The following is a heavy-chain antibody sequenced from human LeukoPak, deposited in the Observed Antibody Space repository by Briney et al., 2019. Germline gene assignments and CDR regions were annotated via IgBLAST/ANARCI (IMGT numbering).Heavy chain of an antibody. D-gene: IGHD3-3*01. CDR3: ARDHSPYDFWSGYYIGDVGMDV. J-gene: IGHJ6*03. Sequence: SETLSLTCTVSGYSISSGFYWGWIRPPPGKGLEWIGYIYYSGSTYYNPSLKSRVTISVDTSKNQFSLKLSSVTAADTAVYYCARDHSPYDFWSGYYIGDVGMDVWGKGTTVTVSS. CDR2: IYYSGST. CDR1: GYSISSGFY. V-gene: IGHV4-30-4*08.